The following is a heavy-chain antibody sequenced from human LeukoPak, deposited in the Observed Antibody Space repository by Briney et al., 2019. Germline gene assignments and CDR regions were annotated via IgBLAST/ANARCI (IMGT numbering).Heavy chain of an antibody. J-gene: IGHJ4*02. V-gene: IGHV3-30*02. D-gene: IGHD1-7*01. CDR1: GFTFSIYG. CDR2: IEDNGRDK. CDR3: AKEGKTRNWNYFQAKPVY. Sequence: GGSLRLSCAASGFTFSIYGVHWVRQAPGKGLEWVAMIEDNGRDKYYADSVKGRFTISRDNSKNTLYLQMNSLRAEDTAVYYCAKEGKTRNWNYFQAKPVYWGQGTLVTVSS.